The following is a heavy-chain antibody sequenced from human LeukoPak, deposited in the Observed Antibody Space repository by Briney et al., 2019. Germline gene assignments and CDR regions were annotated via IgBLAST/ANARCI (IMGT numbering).Heavy chain of an antibody. V-gene: IGHV3-49*04. CDR2: IRSKAYGGTT. D-gene: IGHD1-26*01. CDR1: GFTFSDYA. Sequence: GGSLRLSCTTSGFTFSDYAMSWVRQTPGKGLEWVGFIRSKAYGGTTEYAASVKGRFTISRDDSKSIAYLQMNSLKTEDTAFYYCARRSGNYYGVDYWGQGTLVTVSS. J-gene: IGHJ4*02. CDR3: ARRSGNYYGVDY.